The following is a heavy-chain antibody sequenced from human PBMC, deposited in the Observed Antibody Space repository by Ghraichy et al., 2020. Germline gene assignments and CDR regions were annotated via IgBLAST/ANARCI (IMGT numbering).Heavy chain of an antibody. Sequence: GGSLRLSCAASGFTFSSYAMHWVRQAPGKGLEWVAVIPYDGSSKYYADAVKGRVTISRDNSKYTLYLQMNSMSGEDTAVYYCASDQWDLPRGIDYWGQGTLVTVSS. CDR2: IPYDGSSK. D-gene: IGHD1-26*01. V-gene: IGHV3-30*04. J-gene: IGHJ4*02. CDR1: GFTFSSYA. CDR3: ASDQWDLPRGIDY.